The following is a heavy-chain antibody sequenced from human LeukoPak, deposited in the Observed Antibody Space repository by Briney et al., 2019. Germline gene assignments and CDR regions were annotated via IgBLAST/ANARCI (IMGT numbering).Heavy chain of an antibody. V-gene: IGHV3-30*04. Sequence: GGSLRLSCAASGFTFSSYAMHWVRQAPGKGLEWVAVISYDGSNKYYADSVKGRFTISRDNSKNTLYLQMNSLRAEDTAVYYCARDGQWLVLWWFDPWGQGTLVTVSS. CDR1: GFTFSSYA. CDR2: ISYDGSNK. CDR3: ARDGQWLVLWWFDP. J-gene: IGHJ5*02. D-gene: IGHD6-19*01.